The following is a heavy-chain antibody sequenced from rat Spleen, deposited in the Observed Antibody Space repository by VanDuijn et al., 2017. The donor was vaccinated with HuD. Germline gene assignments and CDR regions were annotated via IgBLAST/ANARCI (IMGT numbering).Heavy chain of an antibody. CDR1: GFTFSNYG. D-gene: IGHD4-3*01. CDR3: ATAHNSGS. Sequence: EVQLVESGGGLVQPGRSLKLSCAASGFTFSNYGMHWIRPAPTKGLEWVASISPRGGSTYYRDSVKGRFTISRDNAKSTLYLQMDSLRSEDTATYYCATAHNSGSWGQGVMVTVSS. V-gene: IGHV5-19*01. J-gene: IGHJ2*01. CDR2: ISPRGGST.